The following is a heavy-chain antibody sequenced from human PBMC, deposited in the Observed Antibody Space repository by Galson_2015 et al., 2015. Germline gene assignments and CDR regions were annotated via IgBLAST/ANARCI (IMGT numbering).Heavy chain of an antibody. Sequence: SLRLACAPSGFTFSDYWMSWVRQAPGKGLEWVANIKQDGSEKYYVDYVKGRFPISRDNARNSLYLPMNSLRAEDSAFFYCVTNVGGGYFDYWGRGTLVTVSS. CDR1: GFTFSDYW. CDR2: IKQDGSEK. J-gene: IGHJ4*02. D-gene: IGHD3-3*01. CDR3: VTNVGGGYFDY. V-gene: IGHV3-7*01.